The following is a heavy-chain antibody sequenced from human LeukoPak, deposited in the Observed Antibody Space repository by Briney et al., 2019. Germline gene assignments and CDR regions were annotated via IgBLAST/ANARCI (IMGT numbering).Heavy chain of an antibody. J-gene: IGHJ4*02. CDR2: ISAYNGNT. CDR3: ARDLHDSSGYYGGPDY. Sequence: ASVKVSCKASGYTFTSYGISWVRQAPGQGLEWMGWISAYNGNTNYAQKLQGRVTMTTDTSTSTAYMELRSLRSDDTAVYYCARDLHDSSGYYGGPDYWGQGTLVTVSS. D-gene: IGHD3-22*01. V-gene: IGHV1-18*01. CDR1: GYTFTSYG.